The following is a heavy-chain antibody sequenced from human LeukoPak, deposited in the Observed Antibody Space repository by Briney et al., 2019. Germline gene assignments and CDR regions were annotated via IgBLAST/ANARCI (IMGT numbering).Heavy chain of an antibody. V-gene: IGHV4-34*01. CDR1: GGSFSGYY. D-gene: IGHD3-3*01. J-gene: IGHJ5*02. CDR3: ARAGVVWFDP. Sequence: SETLSLTCAVYGGSFSGYYRSWIRQPPGKGLEWIGEINHSGSTNYNPSLKSRVTISVDTSKNQFSLKLSSVTAADTAVYYCARAGVVWFDPWGQGTLVTVSS. CDR2: INHSGST.